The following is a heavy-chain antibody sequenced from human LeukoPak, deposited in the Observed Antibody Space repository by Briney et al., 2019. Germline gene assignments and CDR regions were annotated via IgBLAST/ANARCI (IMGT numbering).Heavy chain of an antibody. CDR1: GGSISSYY. V-gene: IGHV4-4*07. D-gene: IGHD3-3*01. CDR2: IYTSGST. Sequence: SETLSLTCTVSGGSISSYYWGWIRQPAGKGLEWIGRIYTSGSTNYNPSLKSRVTMSVDTSKNQFSLKLSSVTAADTAVYYCAATYYDFWSGRTPFDYWGQGTLVTVSS. CDR3: AATYYDFWSGRTPFDY. J-gene: IGHJ4*02.